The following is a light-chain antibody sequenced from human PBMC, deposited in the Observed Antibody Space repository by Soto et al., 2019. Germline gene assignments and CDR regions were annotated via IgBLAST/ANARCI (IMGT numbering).Light chain of an antibody. CDR1: QRVDPTF. V-gene: IGKV3-20*01. CDR3: QQYMSSVT. J-gene: IGKJ1*01. Sequence: EIGLTQSPGSLSLSPGQRATLSCRASQRVDPTFFAWYQKKPGQAPRLLIYGASKRATGIPDRFSGSGSGTDFTLIISRLEPEDFAVYYCQQYMSSVTFGQGTKVEIK. CDR2: GAS.